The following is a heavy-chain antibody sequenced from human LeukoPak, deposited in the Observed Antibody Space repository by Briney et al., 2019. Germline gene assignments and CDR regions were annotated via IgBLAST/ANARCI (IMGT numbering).Heavy chain of an antibody. D-gene: IGHD6-13*01. Sequence: GSSVKVSCKASGYTFTSYDINWVRQATGQGLEWMVWMNPISGNTVYAQKFQGRVTMTRNTSISTAYMELSSLRFEDTAVYYCAGTIIEADGHFDYWGQGTLVTVSS. J-gene: IGHJ4*02. V-gene: IGHV1-8*01. CDR2: MNPISGNT. CDR3: AGTIIEADGHFDY. CDR1: GYTFTSYD.